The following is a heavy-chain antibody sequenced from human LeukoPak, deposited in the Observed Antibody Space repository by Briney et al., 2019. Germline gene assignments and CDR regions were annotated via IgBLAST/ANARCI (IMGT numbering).Heavy chain of an antibody. Sequence: SETLSLTCTVSGGSISSYYWSWIRQPPGKGLEWIGYIYYSGSTNYNPSLKSRVTISVDTSKNQFSLKLSSVTAADTAVYYCARGGTRYSSGWLGYWGQGTLVTVSS. D-gene: IGHD6-19*01. V-gene: IGHV4-59*12. CDR2: IYYSGST. J-gene: IGHJ4*02. CDR3: ARGGTRYSSGWLGY. CDR1: GGSISSYY.